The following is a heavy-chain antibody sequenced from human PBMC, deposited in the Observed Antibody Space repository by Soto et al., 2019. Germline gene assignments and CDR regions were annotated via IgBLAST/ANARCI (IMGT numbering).Heavy chain of an antibody. Sequence: ASVKVSCKASGYTFTSYGISWVRQAPGQGLEWMGWISAYNGNTNYAQKLQGRVTMTTDTSTSTAYMELRSLRSDDTAVYYCARDYDFRGRPWFDPWGQGTPVTVSS. J-gene: IGHJ5*02. CDR3: ARDYDFRGRPWFDP. CDR2: ISAYNGNT. D-gene: IGHD3-3*01. CDR1: GYTFTSYG. V-gene: IGHV1-18*01.